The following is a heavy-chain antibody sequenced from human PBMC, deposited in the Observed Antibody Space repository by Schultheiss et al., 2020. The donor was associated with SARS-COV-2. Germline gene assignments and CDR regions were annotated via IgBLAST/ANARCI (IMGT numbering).Heavy chain of an antibody. D-gene: IGHD2-2*01. CDR1: DDSMSLFY. J-gene: IGHJ4*02. V-gene: IGHV4-59*01. Sequence: SETLSLTCTVSDDSMSLFYWSWIRQPPGKGLEWIGYIYYSGSTYYNPSLRSRAVASVDTSEKQIPLRLSSVTAADTAVYYCARGMAVPAAGLFYFDYWGQGTLVTVSS. CDR2: IYYSGST. CDR3: ARGMAVPAAGLFYFDY.